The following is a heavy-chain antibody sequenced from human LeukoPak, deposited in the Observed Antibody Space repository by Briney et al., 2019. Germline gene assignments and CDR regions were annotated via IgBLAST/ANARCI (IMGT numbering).Heavy chain of an antibody. Sequence: SETLSLTCPVSGASIRSSNYFWGWIRQAPGKGLEWIGNIFHSGSTTYNPSLKSRVTISVDTSKNQFSLKLSSVTAADTAVYYCASSDMFRVFYFGYWGQGIQVTVSS. V-gene: IGHV4-39*01. D-gene: IGHD3-10*02. CDR2: IFHSGST. CDR1: GASIRSSNYF. J-gene: IGHJ4*02. CDR3: ASSDMFRVFYFGY.